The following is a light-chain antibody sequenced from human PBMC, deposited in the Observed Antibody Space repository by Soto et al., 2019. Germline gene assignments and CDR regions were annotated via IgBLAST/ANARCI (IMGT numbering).Light chain of an antibody. CDR3: CSSAPESTYV. J-gene: IGLJ1*01. Sequence: QSALAQPASVSGSPGQSITISCTGTSSDVGAYNSVSWYQQHPHRAPQVIIYKGTQRPSGDSNRFSGSTSGNAASLPISALQADDEADYFCCSSAPESTYVFGTGTKVTVL. CDR1: SSDVGAYNS. V-gene: IGLV2-23*01. CDR2: KGT.